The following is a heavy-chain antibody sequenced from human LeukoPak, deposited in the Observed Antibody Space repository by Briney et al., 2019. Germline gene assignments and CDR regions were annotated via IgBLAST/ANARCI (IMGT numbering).Heavy chain of an antibody. J-gene: IGHJ6*02. CDR2: INRDGSER. CDR3: VRRNAMDV. Sequence: GGSLRLSCAASGFTFSNYWMTWVRQATGKGLEWVANINRDGSERYYVDSVKGRFTISRDDAKSSLYLQMNSLRAEDTAVYYCVRRNAMDVWGQGTTVIVFS. CDR1: GFTFSNYW. V-gene: IGHV3-7*03.